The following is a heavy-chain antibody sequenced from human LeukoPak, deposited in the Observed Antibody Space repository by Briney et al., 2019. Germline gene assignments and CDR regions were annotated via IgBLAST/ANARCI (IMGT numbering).Heavy chain of an antibody. V-gene: IGHV3-66*01. D-gene: IGHD5-12*01. Sequence: GGSLRLSCAASGFTVSNSYMSCVRQPPGKGREWVSVSYSGGGTYYADSVKGRFTISRDNSRNTLYLQMNSLRAEDTAVYYCARDRSVATGYYYGMDVWGQGTTVTVSS. CDR1: GFTVSNSY. CDR2: SYSGGGT. J-gene: IGHJ6*02. CDR3: ARDRSVATGYYYGMDV.